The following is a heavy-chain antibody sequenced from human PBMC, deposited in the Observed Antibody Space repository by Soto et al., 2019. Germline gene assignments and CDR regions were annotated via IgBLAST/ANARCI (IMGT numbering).Heavy chain of an antibody. D-gene: IGHD2-15*01. Sequence: QVQLVQSGAEVKKPGSSVKVSCKASGGTFSSYTISWVRQAPGQGLEWMGRIIPILGIANYAQKFQGRVTITADKATGTAYRELSSLRSEDTAVYYCATEVDGTLDCWGQGTLVTVSS. V-gene: IGHV1-69*08. J-gene: IGHJ4*02. CDR3: ATEVDGTLDC. CDR1: GGTFSSYT. CDR2: IIPILGIA.